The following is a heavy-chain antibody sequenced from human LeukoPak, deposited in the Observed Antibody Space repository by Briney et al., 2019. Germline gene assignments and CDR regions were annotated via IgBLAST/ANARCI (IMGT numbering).Heavy chain of an antibody. J-gene: IGHJ4*02. D-gene: IGHD2-15*01. CDR2: IIPIFGTA. CDR3: ARDPRCSGGSCPMAY. V-gene: IGHV1-69*05. CDR1: GYTFTSYG. Sequence: GASVKVSCKASGYTFTSYGISWVRQAPGQGLEWMGGIIPIFGTANYAQKFQGRVTITTDESTSTAYMELSSLRSEDTAVYYCARDPRCSGGSCPMAYWGQGTLVTVSS.